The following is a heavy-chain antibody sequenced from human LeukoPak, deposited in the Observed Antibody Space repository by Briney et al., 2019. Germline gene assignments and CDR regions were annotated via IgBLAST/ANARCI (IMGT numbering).Heavy chain of an antibody. CDR2: IYYSGST. CDR1: GGSFNNY. CDR3: ARGRLAAAPYFDY. V-gene: IGHV4-59*01. J-gene: IGHJ4*02. D-gene: IGHD6-13*01. Sequence: SETLSLTCTVSGGSFNNYWSWIRQPPGKGLEWIGYIYYSGSTDYNPSLKSRVTISIDTFKNQFSLKLTSVTPADTAVYYCARGRLAAAPYFDYWGQGTLVTVSS.